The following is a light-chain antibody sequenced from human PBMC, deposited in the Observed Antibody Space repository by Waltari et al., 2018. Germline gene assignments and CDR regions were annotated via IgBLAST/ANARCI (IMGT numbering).Light chain of an antibody. Sequence: DIQMTQSPSPLSASVGDRVTITCRASQSITRWLARYQQKAGKAPKLLIYKASILESGVPSRFSGGGSGTEFTLTISSLQPDDFATYYCQHYDSYSATFGRGTKVEIK. CDR1: QSITRW. V-gene: IGKV1-5*03. J-gene: IGKJ4*02. CDR3: QHYDSYSAT. CDR2: KAS.